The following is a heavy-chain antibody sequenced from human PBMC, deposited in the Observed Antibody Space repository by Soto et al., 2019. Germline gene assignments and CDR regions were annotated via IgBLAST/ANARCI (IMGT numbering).Heavy chain of an antibody. J-gene: IGHJ6*03. D-gene: IGHD2-2*03. CDR3: ARNPSGYCSSTSCVGYYYYYYMDV. V-gene: IGHV1-2*04. CDR2: INPNSGGT. Sequence: GASVKVSCKASGYTFTGYYMHWVRQAPGQGLEWMGWINPNSGGTNYAQKFQGWVTMTTDTSTSTAYMELRSLRSDDTAVYYCARNPSGYCSSTSCVGYYYYYYMDVWGKGTTVTVSS. CDR1: GYTFTGYY.